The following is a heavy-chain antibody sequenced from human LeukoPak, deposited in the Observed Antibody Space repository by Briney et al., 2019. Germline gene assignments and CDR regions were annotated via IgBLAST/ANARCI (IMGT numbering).Heavy chain of an antibody. V-gene: IGHV3-23*01. J-gene: IGHJ5*02. CDR1: GFTFNNYA. D-gene: IGHD2-15*01. Sequence: GGSLRLSCAASGFTFNNYAMSWVRQAPGKGLEWVSAISVSATTYYADSVMGRFTISRDNSKNTLYLQMNSLRVEDTAVYYCARSKEDCCGSFDPWGQGTLVTVSS. CDR2: ISVSATT. CDR3: ARSKEDCCGSFDP.